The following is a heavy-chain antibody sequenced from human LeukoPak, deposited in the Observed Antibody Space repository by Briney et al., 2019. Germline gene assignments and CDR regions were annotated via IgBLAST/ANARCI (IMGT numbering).Heavy chain of an antibody. Sequence: GGSLRLSCAASGFSFSSFSMSWVRQAPGKGLEWVSGINDNGGATFYADSVRGRFTISRDNSKNTLYLQMIDLRAEDTAVYFCAEGGTHRLFKSDEDWGQGTLVTVSS. CDR1: GFSFSSFS. J-gene: IGHJ4*02. D-gene: IGHD1/OR15-1a*01. CDR3: AEGGTHRLFKSDED. V-gene: IGHV3-23*01. CDR2: INDNGGAT.